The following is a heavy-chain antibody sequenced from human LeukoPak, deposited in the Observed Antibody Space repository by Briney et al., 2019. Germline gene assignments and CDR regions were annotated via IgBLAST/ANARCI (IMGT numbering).Heavy chain of an antibody. Sequence: GGSLRLSCVASGFTFSHYGMHWVRQAPRKGLEWVALIRYDGSDQYYADSVKGRFTISRDSSKNTLYLQMNSLRAEDTAVYYCAKGGLAVALLDVWGKGTTVTVSS. CDR3: AKGGLAVALLDV. J-gene: IGHJ6*04. V-gene: IGHV3-30*02. CDR2: IRYDGSDQ. CDR1: GFTFSHYG.